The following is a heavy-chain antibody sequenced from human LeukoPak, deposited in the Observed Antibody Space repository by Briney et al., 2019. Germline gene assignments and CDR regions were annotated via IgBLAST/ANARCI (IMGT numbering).Heavy chain of an antibody. V-gene: IGHV1-2*02. D-gene: IGHD3-22*01. J-gene: IGHJ6*02. CDR2: INPNSGGT. CDR1: GYTFTGYY. Sequence: ASVKVSCKASGYTFTGYYMHWVRQAPGQGLEWMGWINPNSGGTNYKQKFQGRVTMTRDTSISTAYMELSRLRSDDTAVYYCALDYYDSSGYYGEDVWGQGTTVTVSS. CDR3: ALDYYDSSGYYGEDV.